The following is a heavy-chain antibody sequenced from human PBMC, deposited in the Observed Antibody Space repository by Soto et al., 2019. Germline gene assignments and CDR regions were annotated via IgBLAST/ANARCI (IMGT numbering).Heavy chain of an antibody. D-gene: IGHD6-13*01. CDR1: GYTFTSYG. J-gene: IGHJ6*02. Sequence: ASVKVSCKASGYTFTSYGISWVRQAPGQGLEWMGWISAYNGNTNYAQKLQGRVTMSTDTSTITAYMALRSLRSDDTAVYYCARDRIAAAGIYYYFYGMDVWGQGTTVTVSS. CDR2: ISAYNGNT. V-gene: IGHV1-18*01. CDR3: ARDRIAAAGIYYYFYGMDV.